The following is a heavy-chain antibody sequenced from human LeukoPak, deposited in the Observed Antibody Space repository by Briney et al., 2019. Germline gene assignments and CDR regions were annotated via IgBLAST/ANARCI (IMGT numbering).Heavy chain of an antibody. CDR3: ARGAAAGRKNWFDP. CDR1: GGSFSGYY. Sequence: SETLSLTCAVYGGSFSGYYWSWIRQPPGKGREWIGEINHSGSTNYNPFLKSRVTISVDTSKNQFSLKLSSVTAADTAVYYCARGAAAGRKNWFDPWGQGTLVTVSS. CDR2: INHSGST. J-gene: IGHJ5*02. D-gene: IGHD6-13*01. V-gene: IGHV4-34*01.